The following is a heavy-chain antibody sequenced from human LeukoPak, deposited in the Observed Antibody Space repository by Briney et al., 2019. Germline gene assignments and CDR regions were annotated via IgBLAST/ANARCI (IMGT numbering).Heavy chain of an antibody. CDR2: IYYSGST. CDR3: ARLRTTVTLLGYYYYYGMEF. CDR1: GGSISSSSYY. Sequence: PSETLSLTCTVSGGSISSSSYYWGWIRQPPGKGLEWIGSIYYSGSTYYNPSLKSRVTISVDTSKNQFSLKLSSVTAADTAVYYCARLRTTVTLLGYYYYYGMEFWGKGTTVTVSS. D-gene: IGHD4-4*01. J-gene: IGHJ6*04. V-gene: IGHV4-39*01.